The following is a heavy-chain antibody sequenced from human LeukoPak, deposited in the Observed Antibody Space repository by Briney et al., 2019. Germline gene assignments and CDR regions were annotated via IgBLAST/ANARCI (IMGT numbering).Heavy chain of an antibody. J-gene: IGHJ4*02. CDR3: ARLRYGEGY. Sequence: TSETLSLTCTVSGGSISSSIYYWGWIRQPPGKGLEWVGSIYYSVRTYYNPSLKSRVTISVDTSKNQFSLKLSSVTAADTAVYYCARLRYGEGYWGQGTLVTVSS. CDR1: GGSISSSIYY. CDR2: IYYSVRT. D-gene: IGHD4-17*01. V-gene: IGHV4-39*01.